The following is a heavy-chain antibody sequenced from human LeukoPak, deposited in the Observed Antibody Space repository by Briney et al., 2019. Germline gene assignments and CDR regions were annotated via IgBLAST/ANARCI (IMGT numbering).Heavy chain of an antibody. CDR1: GFTFSSYA. V-gene: IGHV3-23*01. Sequence: PGGSLRLSCAASGFTFSSYAMSWVRQARGKGLEWVSAISGSGGSTYYADSVKGRFTISRDNSKNTLYLQMNSLRAEDTAVYYCAKDSKRLVINDAFDIWGQGTMVTVSS. CDR3: AKDSKRLVINDAFDI. D-gene: IGHD3-9*01. J-gene: IGHJ3*02. CDR2: ISGSGGST.